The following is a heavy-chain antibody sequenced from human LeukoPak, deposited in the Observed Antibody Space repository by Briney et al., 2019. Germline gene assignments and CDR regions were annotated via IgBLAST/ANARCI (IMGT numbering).Heavy chain of an antibody. Sequence: TLSLTCTVSGGSISSGSYYWSWIRQPAGKGLEWIGRIYTSGSTNYNPSLKSRVTISVDTSKNQFSLKLSSVTAADTAVYYCARELGYCSSTSCYSGANWFDPWGQGTLVTVSS. CDR3: ARELGYCSSTSCYSGANWFDP. V-gene: IGHV4-61*02. D-gene: IGHD2-2*01. J-gene: IGHJ5*02. CDR2: IYTSGST. CDR1: GGSISSGSYY.